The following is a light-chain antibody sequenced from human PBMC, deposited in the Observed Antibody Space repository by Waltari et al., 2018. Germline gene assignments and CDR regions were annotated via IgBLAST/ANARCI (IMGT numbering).Light chain of an antibody. V-gene: IGLV2-23*02. CDR2: SVS. CDR3: CSYAGSSLYV. CDR1: SSDIGAYPF. J-gene: IGLJ1*01. Sequence: QSALTQPASVSGSPGQSIAIPCTGSSSDIGAYPFVPCYQQHPDKAPKLIISSVSERPSGVSNRFSGSKSGNTASLTISGLHPEDEADYYCCSYAGSSLYVFGTGTKLTVL.